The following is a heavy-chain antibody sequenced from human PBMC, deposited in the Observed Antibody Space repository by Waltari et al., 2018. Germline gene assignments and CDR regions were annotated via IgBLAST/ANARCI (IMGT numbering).Heavy chain of an antibody. CDR2: INPNSGGT. CDR3: ATDAVAANADYYYYYMDV. V-gene: IGHV1-2*06. Sequence: QVQLVQSGAEVKKPGASVKVSCKASGYTFTGYYMHWVRQAPGQGLEWMGRINPNSGGTNYAQKFQGRGTMTRDTSISTAYMELSRLRSDDTAVYYCATDAVAANADYYYYYMDVWGKGTTVTVSS. CDR1: GYTFTGYY. D-gene: IGHD6-19*01. J-gene: IGHJ6*03.